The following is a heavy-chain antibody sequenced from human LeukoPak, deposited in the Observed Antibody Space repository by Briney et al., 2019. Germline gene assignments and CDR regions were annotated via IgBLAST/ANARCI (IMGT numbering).Heavy chain of an antibody. CDR2: ISGSGGGT. CDR3: AKAPRYYYDSSGYPYYFDY. D-gene: IGHD3-22*01. CDR1: GFTFSSYW. J-gene: IGHJ4*02. Sequence: GGSLRLSCAASGFTFSSYWMHWVRQAPGKGLEWVSAISGSGGGTYYSDSVKGRFTISRDNSKNTLYLQMNSLRAEDTAVYYCAKAPRYYYDSSGYPYYFDYWGQGTLVTVPS. V-gene: IGHV3-23*01.